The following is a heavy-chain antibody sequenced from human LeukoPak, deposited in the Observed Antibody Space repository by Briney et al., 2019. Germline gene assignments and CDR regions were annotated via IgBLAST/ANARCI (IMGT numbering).Heavy chain of an antibody. Sequence: SETLSLTCTVSGGSISSYYWSWIRQPPGKGLEWMGYIYYSGSTNYNPSLKSRVTISVYTSKKQFSLKLSSVTDADTDVYYCGRTYYDLWSQPSYYMDVWGKGTTVTVSS. J-gene: IGHJ6*03. D-gene: IGHD3-3*01. V-gene: IGHV4-59*08. CDR2: IYYSGST. CDR3: GRTYYDLWSQPSYYMDV. CDR1: GGSISSYY.